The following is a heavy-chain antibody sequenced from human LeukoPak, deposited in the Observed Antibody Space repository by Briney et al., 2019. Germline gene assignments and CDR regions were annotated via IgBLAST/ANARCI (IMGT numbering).Heavy chain of an antibody. D-gene: IGHD2-15*01. CDR3: ARVRGYCSGGSCSGFDY. CDR1: GGSISSGDYY. CDR2: IYYSGST. Sequence: SETLSLTCTVPGGSISSGDYYWSWIRQPPGKGLEWIGYIYYSGSTYYNPSLKSRVTISVDTSKNQFSLKLSSVTAADTAVYYCARVRGYCSGGSCSGFDYWGQGTLVTVSS. J-gene: IGHJ4*02. V-gene: IGHV4-30-4*01.